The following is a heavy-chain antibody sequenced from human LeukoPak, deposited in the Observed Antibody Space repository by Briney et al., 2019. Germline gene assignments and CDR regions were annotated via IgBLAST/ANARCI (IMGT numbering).Heavy chain of an antibody. CDR2: TWYDGSKT. J-gene: IGHJ4*02. CDR3: ARDPRGIAVAGTLDY. D-gene: IGHD6-19*01. V-gene: IGHV3-33*01. Sequence: PGRSLRLSCAASGFTFSSYGMHWVRQSPGKGLEWVAVTWYDGSKTYYADSVKGRLTSSRDNSKNTMYLKMNSLRAEDTAVYYCARDPRGIAVAGTLDYWGQGTQVTVSS. CDR1: GFTFSSYG.